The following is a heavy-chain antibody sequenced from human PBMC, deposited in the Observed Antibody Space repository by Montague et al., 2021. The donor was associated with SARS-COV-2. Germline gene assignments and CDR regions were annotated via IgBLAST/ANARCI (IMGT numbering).Heavy chain of an antibody. CDR3: ARDTAYYDILTGYFPRDPYYYYYYGMDV. D-gene: IGHD3-9*01. V-gene: IGHV3-30-3*01. Sequence: SLRLSCPASGFTFSSYAMHWVRQAPGKGLEWVAVISYDGSNKYYADSVKGRFTISRDNSKNTLYLQMNSLRAEDTAVYYCARDTAYYDILTGYFPRDPYYYYYYGMDVWGQGTTVTVSS. CDR2: ISYDGSNK. CDR1: GFTFSSYA. J-gene: IGHJ6*02.